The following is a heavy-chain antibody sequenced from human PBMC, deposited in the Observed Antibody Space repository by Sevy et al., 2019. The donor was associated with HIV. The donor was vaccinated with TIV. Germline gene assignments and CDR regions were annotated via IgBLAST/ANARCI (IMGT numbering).Heavy chain of an antibody. CDR3: ARDRGSTYYYDSSGYREGWFDP. Sequence: GGSLRLSCAASGFTFSSYWMHWVRQAPGKGLVWVSRINSDGSSTSYADSVKGRFTISRDNAKNTLYLQMNSLRAEDTAVYYCARDRGSTYYYDSSGYREGWFDPWGQGTLVTVSS. CDR2: INSDGSST. V-gene: IGHV3-74*01. CDR1: GFTFSSYW. J-gene: IGHJ5*02. D-gene: IGHD3-22*01.